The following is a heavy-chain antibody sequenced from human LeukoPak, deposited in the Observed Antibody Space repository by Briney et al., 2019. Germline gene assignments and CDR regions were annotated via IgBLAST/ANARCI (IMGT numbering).Heavy chain of an antibody. CDR2: IYSGGST. CDR3: ARAVVVPAATYYYYYYMDV. D-gene: IGHD2-2*01. CDR1: GFTVSSNY. V-gene: IGHV3-66*02. J-gene: IGHJ6*03. Sequence: GRSLRLSCAASGFTVSSNYMSWVRQAPGKGLEWVSVIYSGGSTYYADSVKGRFTISRDNSKNTLYLQMNSLRAEDTAVYYCARAVVVPAATYYYYYYMDVWGKGTTVTVSS.